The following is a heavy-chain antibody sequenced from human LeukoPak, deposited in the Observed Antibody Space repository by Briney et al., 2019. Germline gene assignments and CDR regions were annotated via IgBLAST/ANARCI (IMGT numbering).Heavy chain of an antibody. CDR2: IIPIFGTA. V-gene: IGHV1-69*13. Sequence: SVKVSCKASGYTFTGYYMHWVRQAPGQGLEWMGGIIPIFGTANYAQKFQGRVTITADESTSTAYMELSSLRSEDTAVYYCARGKDCSSTSCYSEVNNWFDPWGQGTLVTVSS. D-gene: IGHD2-2*01. CDR3: ARGKDCSSTSCYSEVNNWFDP. CDR1: GYTFTGYY. J-gene: IGHJ5*02.